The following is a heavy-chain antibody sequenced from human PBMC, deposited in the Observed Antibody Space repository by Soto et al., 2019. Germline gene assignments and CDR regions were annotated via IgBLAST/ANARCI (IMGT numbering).Heavy chain of an antibody. Sequence: GGSLRLSCAASGFTFSSYAMSWVRQAPGKGLEWVSAISGSGGSTYYADSVKGRFTISRDNSKNTLYLQMNSLRAEDTAVYYCAKVNWGASSGYYSYDAFDIWGQGTMVTVSS. CDR1: GFTFSSYA. J-gene: IGHJ3*02. D-gene: IGHD3-22*01. CDR3: AKVNWGASSGYYSYDAFDI. CDR2: ISGSGGST. V-gene: IGHV3-23*01.